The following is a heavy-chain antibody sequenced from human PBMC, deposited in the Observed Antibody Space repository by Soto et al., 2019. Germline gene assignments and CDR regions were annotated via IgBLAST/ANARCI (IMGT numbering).Heavy chain of an antibody. CDR3: ARDRTVGYCSSTSCYHYYYGMDV. J-gene: IGHJ6*02. CDR1: GDSLDRSCW. Sequence: LGRAVQGDSLDRSCWWSGVCQPPKKGLEWIGEIYHSGSTNYNPSRKSRVTISVDKSKNQFSLKLSSVTAADTAVYYCARDRTVGYCSSTSCYHYYYGMDVWGQGTTVTVSS. V-gene: IGHV4-4*02. CDR2: IYHSGST. D-gene: IGHD2-2*01.